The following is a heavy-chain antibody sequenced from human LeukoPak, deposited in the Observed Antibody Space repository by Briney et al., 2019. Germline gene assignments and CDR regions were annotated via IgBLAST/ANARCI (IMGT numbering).Heavy chain of an antibody. CDR2: IYTSGTT. Sequence: PSETLSLTCTVSGGSISSSSYYWGWIRQPPGKGLEWIGRIYTSGTTSYNPSLRSRVTISVDTSKNQFSLKLSSVTAADTAVYYCARGPYYYDSSGAFDIWGQGTMVTVSS. CDR3: ARGPYYYDSSGAFDI. D-gene: IGHD3-22*01. CDR1: GGSISSSSYY. J-gene: IGHJ3*02. V-gene: IGHV4-61*02.